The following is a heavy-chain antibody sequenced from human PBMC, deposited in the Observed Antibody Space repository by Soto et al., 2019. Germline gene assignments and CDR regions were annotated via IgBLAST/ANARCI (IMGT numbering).Heavy chain of an antibody. CDR2: ISAYNGNT. CDR3: ARGSEVFDY. V-gene: IGHV1-18*04. J-gene: IGHJ4*02. Sequence: ASVKVSCKASGYTFVSYVITWVRQAPGQGLEWMGWISAYNGNTNYAQKLQGRVTMTTDTSTSTSYMELRSLTSDDTAVYYCARGSEVFDYWGQGTLVTVSS. CDR1: GYTFVSYV.